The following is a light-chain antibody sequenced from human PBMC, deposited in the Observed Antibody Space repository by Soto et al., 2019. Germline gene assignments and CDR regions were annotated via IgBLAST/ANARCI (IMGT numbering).Light chain of an antibody. V-gene: IGKV3-20*01. Sequence: EIVVTQSPGTLSLSPGERATLSCRSSQSVNSNYLAWYQQKPGQAPRLLIYAASSRAAGFPDRFSGSGSETDFTLTISRLEPEDFAVYYCQQYGGSPWTFGQGTKVEIK. CDR2: AAS. J-gene: IGKJ1*01. CDR3: QQYGGSPWT. CDR1: QSVNSNY.